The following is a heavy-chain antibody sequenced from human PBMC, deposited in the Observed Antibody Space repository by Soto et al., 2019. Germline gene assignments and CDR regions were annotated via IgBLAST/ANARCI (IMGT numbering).Heavy chain of an antibody. Sequence: ASVKVSCKASGGTFRSYSISWVRQAPGQGLEWMGGIIPIFDITNYAQKFQGRVTITADESTSTAYMELSSLGSDDTAVYYCARPDEGGYSSNHHYYYALDVWGQGTMVTVSS. J-gene: IGHJ6*02. V-gene: IGHV1-69*13. CDR2: IIPIFDIT. D-gene: IGHD3-22*01. CDR3: ARPDEGGYSSNHHYYYALDV. CDR1: GGTFRSYS.